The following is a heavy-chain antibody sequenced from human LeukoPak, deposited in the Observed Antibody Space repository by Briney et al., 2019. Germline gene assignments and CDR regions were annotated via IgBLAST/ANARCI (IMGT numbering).Heavy chain of an antibody. Sequence: GASVKVSCKASGGTFSSYAISWVRQAPGQGLEWMGGIIPIIGTANYAQKFQGRVTITADKSTSTAYMELSSLRSEDTAVYYCATESMVRGVYGYYFDYWGQGTLVTVSS. D-gene: IGHD3-10*01. CDR2: IIPIIGTA. CDR3: ATESMVRGVYGYYFDY. J-gene: IGHJ4*02. CDR1: GGTFSSYA. V-gene: IGHV1-69*06.